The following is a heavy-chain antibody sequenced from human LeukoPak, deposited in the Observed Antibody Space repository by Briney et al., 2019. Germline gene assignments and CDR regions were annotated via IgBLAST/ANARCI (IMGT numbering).Heavy chain of an antibody. V-gene: IGHV4-39*01. CDR1: GGSISSSSYY. J-gene: IGHJ4*02. CDR3: ARLSLGSGYYFDY. D-gene: IGHD3-3*01. Sequence: SETLSLTCTVSGGSISSSSYYWGWIRQPPGKGLEWIGSIYYSGSTHYNPSLKSRVTISVDTSKKQFFLKLSSVTAADTAVYYCARLSLGSGYYFDYWGQGTLVTVSS. CDR2: IYYSGST.